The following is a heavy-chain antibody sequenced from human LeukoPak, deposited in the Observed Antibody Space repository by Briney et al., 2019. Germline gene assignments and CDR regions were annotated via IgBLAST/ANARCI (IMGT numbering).Heavy chain of an antibody. CDR1: GYTFTSTG. CDR2: VSAYNGNT. J-gene: IGHJ4*02. CDR3: ARAGFHSGYSYGYSDY. D-gene: IGHD5-18*01. V-gene: IGHV1-18*01. Sequence: GASVKVSCKASGYTFTSTGICWVRQAPGQGLEWMGWVSAYNGNTNYAQKFRGRVTMTRDTSTNTAYMELRSLRSDDTAVYYCARAGFHSGYSYGYSDYWGQGTLVTVSS.